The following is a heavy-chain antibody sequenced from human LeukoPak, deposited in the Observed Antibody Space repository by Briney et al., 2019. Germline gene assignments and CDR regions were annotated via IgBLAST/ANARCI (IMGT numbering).Heavy chain of an antibody. CDR3: ARARLAAAATGAFDI. V-gene: IGHV1-69*06. D-gene: IGHD6-13*01. J-gene: IGHJ3*02. CDR1: GGTFSSYA. Sequence: GASVTVSCKASGGTFSSYAISWVRQAPGQGLEWMGGIIPIFGTANYAQKFQDRVTITADKSTSTAYMELSSLRSEDTAVYYCARARLAAAATGAFDIWGQGTMVTVSS. CDR2: IIPIFGTA.